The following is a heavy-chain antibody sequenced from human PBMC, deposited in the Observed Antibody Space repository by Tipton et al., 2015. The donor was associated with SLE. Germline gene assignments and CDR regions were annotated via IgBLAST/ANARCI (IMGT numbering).Heavy chain of an antibody. J-gene: IGHJ4*02. CDR1: GGSISSGSYY. Sequence: TLSLTCTVSGGSISSGSYYWSWIRQPAGKGLEWIGRIYTSGSTNYNPSLKSRVTISVDTPKNQFSLKLSSVTAADTAVYYCARVGDEAAADLGYWGQGTLVTVSS. CDR3: ARVGDEAAADLGY. V-gene: IGHV4-61*02. D-gene: IGHD6-13*01. CDR2: IYTSGST.